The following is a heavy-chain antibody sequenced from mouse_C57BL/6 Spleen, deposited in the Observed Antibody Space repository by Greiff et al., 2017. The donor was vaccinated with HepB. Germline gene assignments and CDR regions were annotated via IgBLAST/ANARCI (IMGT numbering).Heavy chain of an antibody. D-gene: IGHD2-3*01. J-gene: IGHJ4*01. CDR2: IRLKSDNYAT. Sequence: EVKLQESGGGLVQPGGSMKLSCVASGFTFSNYWMNWVRQSPEKGLEWVAQIRLKSDNYATHYAESVKGRFTISRDDSKSSVYLQMNNLRAEDTGIYYCTDDGPYYYAMDYWGQGTSVTVSS. CDR1: GFTFSNYW. V-gene: IGHV6-3*01. CDR3: TDDGPYYYAMDY.